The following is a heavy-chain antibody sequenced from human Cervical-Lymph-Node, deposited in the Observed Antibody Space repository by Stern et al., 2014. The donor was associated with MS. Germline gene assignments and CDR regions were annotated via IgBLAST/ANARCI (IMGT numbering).Heavy chain of an antibody. CDR1: GFTFSSYS. J-gene: IGHJ4*02. D-gene: IGHD4-23*01. V-gene: IGHV3-21*01. Sequence: EDQLVESGGGLVKPGGSLRLSCAAPGFTFSSYSMNWVRQAPGKGLEWVASLSSGGSYIYYADSLKGRFSISRDNAKNSLYLQINSLRAEDTAVYYCARGRGGNYRYYFDYWGQGTLVTVSS. CDR2: LSSGGSYI. CDR3: ARGRGGNYRYYFDY.